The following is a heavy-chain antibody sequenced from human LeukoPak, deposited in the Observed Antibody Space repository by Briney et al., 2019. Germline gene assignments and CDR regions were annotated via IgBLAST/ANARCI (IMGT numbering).Heavy chain of an antibody. V-gene: IGHV3-74*01. CDR2: INSDGNST. Sequence: GGSLRLSCAASGFTFSNYWIHWVRQAPGKGLVWVSRINSDGNSTSYADSVKGRFTISRDNAKNTLYLQMNSLRAEDTAVYYCASLGRSFDYWGQGTLVTVSS. J-gene: IGHJ4*02. CDR1: GFTFSNYW. CDR3: ASLGRSFDY. D-gene: IGHD1-26*01.